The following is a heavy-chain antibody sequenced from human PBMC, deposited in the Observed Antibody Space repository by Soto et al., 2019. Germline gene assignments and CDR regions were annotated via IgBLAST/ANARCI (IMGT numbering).Heavy chain of an antibody. CDR3: AKDSMTFFYDVDV. CDR1: GFTFSSFA. D-gene: IGHD2-21*01. Sequence: GGSLRLSCAASGFTFSSFAMNWVRQAPGKGLEWVSSISDSGGSTYYADSVKGRFTISRDNSKKTLYLQMNSLRAEDTAVYYCAKDSMTFFYDVDVWGQGTTVTVSS. V-gene: IGHV3-23*01. J-gene: IGHJ6*02. CDR2: ISDSGGST.